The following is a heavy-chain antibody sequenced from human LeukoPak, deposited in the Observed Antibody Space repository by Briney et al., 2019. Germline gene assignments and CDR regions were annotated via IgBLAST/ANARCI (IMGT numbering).Heavy chain of an antibody. CDR2: IGPSGSTM. D-gene: IGHD5-18*01. J-gene: IGHJ4*02. CDR1: GFTLSDYY. V-gene: IGHV3-11*04. CDR3: ARAEKTAMVPFDS. Sequence: GGSLRLSCAASGFTLSDYYMSWIRQAPGKGLEWVSYIGPSGSTMYYADSVKGRFTISRDNAKNSLYLQMNSLRVEDTAVYYCARAEKTAMVPFDSWGQGTLVTASS.